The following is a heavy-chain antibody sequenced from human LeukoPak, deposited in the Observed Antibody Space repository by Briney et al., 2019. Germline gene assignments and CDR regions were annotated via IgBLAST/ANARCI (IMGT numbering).Heavy chain of an antibody. CDR3: ARVNWKGFDY. Sequence: VGSLRLSCAASGFTFSSYAMHWVRQAPGKGLEYVAAISSNGGSTYYANSVKGIFTISRDNSKNTLYLQMGSLRAEDMAVYYCARVNWKGFDYWGQGTLVTVSS. J-gene: IGHJ4*02. V-gene: IGHV3-64*01. D-gene: IGHD1-1*01. CDR2: ISSNGGST. CDR1: GFTFSSYA.